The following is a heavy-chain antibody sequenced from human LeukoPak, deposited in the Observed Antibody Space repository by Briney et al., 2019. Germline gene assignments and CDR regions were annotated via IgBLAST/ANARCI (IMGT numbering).Heavy chain of an antibody. V-gene: IGHV3-23*01. CDR1: GFTFSGSA. CDR2: ISNNGGYT. J-gene: IGHJ5*02. CDR3: AKAPLSDWFDP. Sequence: GGSLRLSCAASGFTFSGSAMSWVRQAPGKGLEWVSAISNNGGYTYYADSVQGRFTISRDNSKSTLCLQMNSLRAEDTAVYYCAKAPLSDWFDPWGQGTLVTVSS.